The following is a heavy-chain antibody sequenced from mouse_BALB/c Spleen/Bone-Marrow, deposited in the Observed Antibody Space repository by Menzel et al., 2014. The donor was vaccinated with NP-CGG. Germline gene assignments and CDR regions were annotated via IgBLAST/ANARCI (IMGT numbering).Heavy chain of an antibody. J-gene: IGHJ3*01. CDR3: ARSGGNYVSFAY. Sequence: QVQLQQSGAELVKPGAPVKLSCKASGYTFTSYWMNWVKQRPGRGLEWIGRIDPSNSETHYNQKFKDKATLTVDKSSSTAYIQLSSLTSEDSAVYYCARSGGNYVSFAYWGQGTLVTVSA. V-gene: IGHV1-69*02. CDR2: IDPSNSET. CDR1: GYTFTSYW. D-gene: IGHD2-1*01.